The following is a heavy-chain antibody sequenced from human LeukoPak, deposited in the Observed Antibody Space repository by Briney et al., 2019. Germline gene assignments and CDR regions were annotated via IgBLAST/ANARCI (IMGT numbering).Heavy chain of an antibody. V-gene: IGHV3-23*01. J-gene: IGHJ4*02. CDR2: ISGSGGST. D-gene: IGHD6-19*01. CDR1: GFTFSSYA. Sequence: GGSLRLSCAASGFTFSSYAMSWVRQAPGKGLEWVSAISGSGGSTYYADSVKGRFTISRDNSKSTLYLQMNSLRAEDTAVYYCSKDQWGYTSGWSYFDDWGQGSLVTVSS. CDR3: SKDQWGYTSGWSYFDD.